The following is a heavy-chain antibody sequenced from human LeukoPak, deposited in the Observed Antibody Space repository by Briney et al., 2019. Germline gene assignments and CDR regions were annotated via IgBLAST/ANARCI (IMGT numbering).Heavy chain of an antibody. V-gene: IGHV3-48*03. CDR3: ARGTDSGTSTRGGAFEI. Sequence: GGSLRLSCAASGFTFSNYEMNWVRQAPGKGLEWVTYIGSSGSVIYYTDSVKGRFTISRDNAKNSLYLQMNSLRVEETAIYYCARGTDSGTSTRGGAFEIWGQGTMVTVSS. CDR1: GFTFSNYE. J-gene: IGHJ3*02. CDR2: IGSSGSVI. D-gene: IGHD1-26*01.